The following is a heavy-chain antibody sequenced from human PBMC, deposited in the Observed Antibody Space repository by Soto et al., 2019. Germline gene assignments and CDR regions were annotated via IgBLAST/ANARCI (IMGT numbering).Heavy chain of an antibody. CDR1: GFTFSDYY. J-gene: IGHJ4*02. CDR3: ARAQAAGIDQIDY. V-gene: IGHV3-11*05. Sequence: PGGSLRLSCAASGFTFSDYYMSWIRQAPGKGLEWVSYISSSSSYTNYADSVKGRFTISRDNAKNSLYLQMNSLRAEDTAVYYFARAQAAGIDQIDYWAQGTLVTVSS. CDR2: ISSSSSYT. D-gene: IGHD6-13*01.